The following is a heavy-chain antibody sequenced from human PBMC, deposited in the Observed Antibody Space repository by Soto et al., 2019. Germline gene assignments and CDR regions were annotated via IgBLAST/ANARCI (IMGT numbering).Heavy chain of an antibody. CDR3: ARGGYGDYYYYYGMDV. J-gene: IGHJ6*02. D-gene: IGHD4-17*01. Sequence: QVQLVESGGGVVQPGRSLRLSCAASGFTFSSYGMHWVRQAPGKGLEWVAVIWYDGSNKYYADSVKGRFTISRDNSKHTLYLQMNSLRAEDTAVYYCARGGYGDYYYYYGMDVWGQGTTVTVSS. CDR2: IWYDGSNK. CDR1: GFTFSSYG. V-gene: IGHV3-33*01.